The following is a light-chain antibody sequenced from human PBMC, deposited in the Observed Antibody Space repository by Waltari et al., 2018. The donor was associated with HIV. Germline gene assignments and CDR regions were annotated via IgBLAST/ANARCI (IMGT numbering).Light chain of an antibody. V-gene: IGLV2-8*01. CDR1: SSDLGAYDS. J-gene: IGLJ2*01. CDR3: SSYGDNIRVL. Sequence: QSALTQPPSASGSLGQSVTISCPGSSSDLGAYDSVSWFQQHPNNAPKLLLYEVSKRPSGVPDRFSGSRSGETAFLSVSGLQPDDTVAYFCSSYGDNIRVLFGGGTNLTVL. CDR2: EVS.